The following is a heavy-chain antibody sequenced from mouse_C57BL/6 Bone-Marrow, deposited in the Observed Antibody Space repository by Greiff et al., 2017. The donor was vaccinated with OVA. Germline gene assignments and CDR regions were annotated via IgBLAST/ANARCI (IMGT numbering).Heavy chain of an antibody. CDR3: ARYDVPTYAMDY. CDR1: GYAFTNYL. J-gene: IGHJ4*01. D-gene: IGHD2-3*01. CDR2: INPGSGGT. Sequence: VQLQQSGAELVRPGTSVKVSCKASGYAFTNYLIEWVKQRPGQGLEWIGVINPGSGGTNYNEKFKGKATLTADKSSSTAYMQLSSLTSEDSAVYFCARYDVPTYAMDYWGKGTSVTVSS. V-gene: IGHV1-54*01.